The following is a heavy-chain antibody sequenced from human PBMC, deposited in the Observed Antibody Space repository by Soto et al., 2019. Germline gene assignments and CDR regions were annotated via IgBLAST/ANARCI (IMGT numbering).Heavy chain of an antibody. V-gene: IGHV4-34*01. Sequence: SETRSLTCAVYGGSFSGYYWSWIRQPPGKGLEWIGEINHSGSTNYNPSLKSRVTISVDTSKNQFSLKLSSVTAADTAVYYCAREPASRYFDWLYIPFDYWGQGTLVTVSS. CDR3: AREPASRYFDWLYIPFDY. D-gene: IGHD3-9*01. CDR1: GGSFSGYY. J-gene: IGHJ4*02. CDR2: INHSGST.